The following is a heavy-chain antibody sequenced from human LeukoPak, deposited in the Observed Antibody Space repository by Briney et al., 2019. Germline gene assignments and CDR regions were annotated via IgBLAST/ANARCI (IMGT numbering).Heavy chain of an antibody. CDR2: ISNNGGRT. J-gene: IGHJ4*02. Sequence: GGSLRPSCAGSGFSFGSNTMRWVRQAPGRGLEWVSAISNNGGRTDYADSVKGRFTISRDNSKSTLYLSMDSLKADDTAVYYCARDEDTSALSEYWGQGTLVTVSS. V-gene: IGHV3-23*01. CDR3: ARDEDTSALSEY. CDR1: GFSFGSNT. D-gene: IGHD2/OR15-2a*01.